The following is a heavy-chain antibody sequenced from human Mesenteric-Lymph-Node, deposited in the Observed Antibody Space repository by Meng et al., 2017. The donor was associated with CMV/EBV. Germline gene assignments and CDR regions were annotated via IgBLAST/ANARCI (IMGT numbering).Heavy chain of an antibody. CDR1: GFTFSNFG. Sequence: GESLKISCAASGFTFSNFGMHWVRQAPGKGLEWVALIRNDGSNENYADSVKGRFTISRDNSRNTLSLQMNSLRVEDTAVYYCAKDGGSWGGDYWGQGTLVTVSS. CDR3: AKDGGSWGGDY. D-gene: IGHD1-26*01. J-gene: IGHJ4*02. V-gene: IGHV3-30*02. CDR2: IRNDGSNE.